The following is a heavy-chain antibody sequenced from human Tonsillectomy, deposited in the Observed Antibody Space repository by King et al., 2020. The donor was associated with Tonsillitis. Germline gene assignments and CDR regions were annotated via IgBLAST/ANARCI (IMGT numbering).Heavy chain of an antibody. J-gene: IGHJ4*02. CDR2: ISYDGTNQ. CDR1: GFIFSDYG. D-gene: IGHD2-21*01. CDR3: AKDDHYSLNDD. Sequence: VQLVESGGGVVQPGSSLRLSCAASGFIFSDYGMHWVRQSPGRGLEWVAAISYDGTNQYYADSVKGRFTVSRDSSKNTLYLQMNSLRVEDQAVYYCAKDDHYSLNDDWDQGMLVTVSS. V-gene: IGHV3-30*18.